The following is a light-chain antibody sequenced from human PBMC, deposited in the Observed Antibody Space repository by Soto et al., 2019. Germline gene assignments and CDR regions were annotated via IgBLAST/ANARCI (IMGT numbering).Light chain of an antibody. CDR2: GAS. CDR3: QQRNNWPPIT. J-gene: IGKJ5*01. Sequence: EIVLTQSPGTLSLSPGERATLSCRASQSVSSSYLAWYQQKPGQAPRLLIYGASSRATGIPDRFSGSGSGTDFTLTISSLQPEDFAVYYCQQRNNWPPITFGQGTRLE. CDR1: QSVSSSY. V-gene: IGKV3D-20*02.